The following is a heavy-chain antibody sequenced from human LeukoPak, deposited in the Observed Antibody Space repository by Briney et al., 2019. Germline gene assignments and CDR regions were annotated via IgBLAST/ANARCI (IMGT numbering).Heavy chain of an antibody. CDR3: ARALENYYDSSGYYYFDY. J-gene: IGHJ4*02. V-gene: IGHV1-69*06. Sequence: ASVKVSCKASGGTFSSYAISWVRQAPGQGLEWMGGIIPIFGTANYAQKFQGRVTITADKSTSTAYMELSSLRSEDTAVYYCARALENYYDSSGYYYFDYWGQGTLVTVSS. CDR1: GGTFSSYA. D-gene: IGHD3-22*01. CDR2: IIPIFGTA.